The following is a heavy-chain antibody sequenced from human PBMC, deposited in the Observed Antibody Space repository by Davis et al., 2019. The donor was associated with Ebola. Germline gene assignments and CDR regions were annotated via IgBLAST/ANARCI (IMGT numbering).Heavy chain of an antibody. CDR3: ARNYGSGSYYNPLEY. D-gene: IGHD3-10*01. J-gene: IGHJ4*02. CDR1: GYSFTTYW. Sequence: GESLKISCKGSGYSFTTYWIAWVRQMSGKGLEWMGIIYPGDSDTRYSPSFQGQVTISADKSISTAYLQWSSLKASDTAMYYCARNYGSGSYYNPLEYWGQGTLVTVSS. CDR2: IYPGDSDT. V-gene: IGHV5-51*01.